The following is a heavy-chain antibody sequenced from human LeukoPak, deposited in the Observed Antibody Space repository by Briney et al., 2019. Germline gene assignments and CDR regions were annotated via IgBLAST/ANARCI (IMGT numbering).Heavy chain of an antibody. Sequence: GTSVKVSCKASGFTFTSSAVQWVRQARGQRLEWIGWIVVGSGNTNYAQKFQERVTITRDMSTSTAYMELSSLRSEDTAVYYCAAAPTGFWSGYHIGFDYWGQGTLVTVSS. CDR3: AAAPTGFWSGYHIGFDY. CDR2: IVVGSGNT. V-gene: IGHV1-58*01. D-gene: IGHD3-3*01. CDR1: GFTFTSSA. J-gene: IGHJ4*02.